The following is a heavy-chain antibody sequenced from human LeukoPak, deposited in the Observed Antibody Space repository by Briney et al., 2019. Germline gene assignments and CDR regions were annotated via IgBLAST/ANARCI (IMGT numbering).Heavy chain of an antibody. J-gene: IGHJ6*02. D-gene: IGHD1-1*01. CDR3: ARDNDHYGMDV. CDR2: IYYSGST. CDR1: GGSISSSSYY. Sequence: PSETLSLTCTVSGGSISSSSYYWGWIRQPPGKGLEWIGSIYYSGSTYYNPSLKSRVTISVDTSKNQFSLKLTSVTAADKAVYYCARDNDHYGMDVWGQGTTVTVSS. V-gene: IGHV4-39*07.